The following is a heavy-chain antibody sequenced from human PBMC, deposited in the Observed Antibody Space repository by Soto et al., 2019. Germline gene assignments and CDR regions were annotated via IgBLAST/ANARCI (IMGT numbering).Heavy chain of an antibody. J-gene: IGHJ4*02. CDR3: ARALTYYYDSSGYYLFDY. Sequence: SETLSLTCAVYGGSFSGYYWSWIRQPPGKGLEWIGEINHSGSTNYNPSLKSRVTISVDTSKNQFSLKLSSVTAADTAVYYCARALTYYYDSSGYYLFDYWGQGTLVTVSS. CDR1: GGSFSGYY. CDR2: INHSGST. V-gene: IGHV4-34*01. D-gene: IGHD3-22*01.